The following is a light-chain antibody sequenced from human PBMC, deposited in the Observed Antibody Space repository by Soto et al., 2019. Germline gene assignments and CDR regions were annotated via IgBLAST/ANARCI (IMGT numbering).Light chain of an antibody. CDR2: DVS. CDR3: QQYNNWPFS. V-gene: IGKV3-15*01. CDR1: QGVTTN. J-gene: IGKJ5*01. Sequence: VRTQSPATLCVSPGERSTPSGLAGQGVTTNFAWYQQKSGQSSRVLIYDVSSRATGVPSRFSGTGSETDFTLTISGLQSEDSAIYFCQQYNNWPFSFGQGTRLDIK.